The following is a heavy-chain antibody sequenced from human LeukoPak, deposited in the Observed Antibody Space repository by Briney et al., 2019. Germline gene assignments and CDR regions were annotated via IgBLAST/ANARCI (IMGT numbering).Heavy chain of an antibody. CDR1: GGSISSYY. J-gene: IGHJ6*02. CDR2: IYYGGST. CDR3: ARDKRWLQYNYYYGMDV. Sequence: SETLSLTCTVSGGSISSYYWSWIRQPPGKGLEWIGYIYYGGSTNYNPSLKSRVTISVDTSKNQFSLKLSSVTAADTAVYYCARDKRWLQYNYYYGMDVWGQGTTVTVSS. D-gene: IGHD5-24*01. V-gene: IGHV4-59*01.